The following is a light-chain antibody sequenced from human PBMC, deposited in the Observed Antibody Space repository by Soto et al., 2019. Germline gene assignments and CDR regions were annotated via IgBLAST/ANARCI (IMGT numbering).Light chain of an antibody. Sequence: QAVVTQPPSASGTPGQRVTISCSGSRSNIGSNTVCWYQQLPGTAPKLLIYSNNHRPSGVPDRFSGSKSGTSASLAISGLQSEDEADYYCVAWDDSLNGRIFGGGTKVTVL. V-gene: IGLV1-44*01. CDR2: SNN. CDR3: VAWDDSLNGRI. J-gene: IGLJ2*01. CDR1: RSNIGSNT.